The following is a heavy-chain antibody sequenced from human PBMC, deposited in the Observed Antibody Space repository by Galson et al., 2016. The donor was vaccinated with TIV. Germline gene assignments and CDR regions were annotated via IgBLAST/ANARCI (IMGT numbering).Heavy chain of an antibody. J-gene: IGHJ4*02. CDR3: ANWGAAPGPSFDY. CDR1: GYSFTSYW. V-gene: IGHV5-51*01. Sequence: QSGAEVKKPGESLKISCQGSGYSFTSYWIGWVRQMPGKGLEWMGAIYPGDSETRYSPSFQGQVTISADKSISTAYLQWSSLKASDTAMYYCANWGAAPGPSFDYWGRGTLVTVSS. D-gene: IGHD6-13*01. CDR2: IYPGDSET.